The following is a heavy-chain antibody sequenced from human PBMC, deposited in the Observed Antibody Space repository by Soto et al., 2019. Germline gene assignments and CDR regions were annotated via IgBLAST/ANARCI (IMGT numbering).Heavy chain of an antibody. CDR1: GGSISSSPYY. J-gene: IGHJ4*02. V-gene: IGHV4-39*01. Sequence: SETLSLTCSVSGGSISSSPYYWGWIRQPPGKGLEWLGTIYYSGTTSYNPSLKSRVIISVDTSNNQLFLKLRSVTAADTAVYYCARHRQYYDSSGNFEYWGQGTLVTVSS. CDR2: IYYSGTT. D-gene: IGHD3-22*01. CDR3: ARHRQYYDSSGNFEY.